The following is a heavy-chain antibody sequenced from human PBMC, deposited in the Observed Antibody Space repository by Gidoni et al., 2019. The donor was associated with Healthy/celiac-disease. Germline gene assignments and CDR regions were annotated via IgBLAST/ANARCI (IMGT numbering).Heavy chain of an antibody. Sequence: QVQLQESGPGLVKPSPTLSLTCTVPGGSISSGSYYWSWIRQPAGKGLEWIGRIYTSGSTNYNPSLKSRVTISVDTSKNQFSLKLSSVTAADTAVYYCAALWFGDFYYGMDVWGQGTTVTVSS. D-gene: IGHD3-10*01. J-gene: IGHJ6*02. V-gene: IGHV4-61*02. CDR2: IYTSGST. CDR1: GGSISSGSYY. CDR3: AALWFGDFYYGMDV.